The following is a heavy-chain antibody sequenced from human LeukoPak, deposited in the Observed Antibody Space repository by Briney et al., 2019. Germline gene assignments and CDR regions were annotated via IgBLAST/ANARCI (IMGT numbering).Heavy chain of an antibody. CDR1: GGSISNYYY. D-gene: IGHD3-16*01. Sequence: PSETLSLTCTVSGGSISNYYYWSWLRQPPGEGLEWIGHISYSGSTSYNPSLKSRVIISIDTSKNQLSLKLSSVTAADTAVYYCARSPSRGESFDYWGQGTLVTVSS. J-gene: IGHJ4*02. V-gene: IGHV4-59*01. CDR2: ISYSGST. CDR3: ARSPSRGESFDY.